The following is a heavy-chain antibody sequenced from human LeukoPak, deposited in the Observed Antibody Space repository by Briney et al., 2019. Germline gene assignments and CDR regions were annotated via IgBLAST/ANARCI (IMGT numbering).Heavy chain of an antibody. CDR2: INPNSGGT. V-gene: IGHV1-2*02. Sequence: PGASVKVSCKASGYTFTGYYMHWVRQAPGRGLEWMGWINPNSGGTNYAQKFQGRVTMTRDTSISTAYMELSRLRSDDTAVYYCARDRRERAYYYYYMDVWGKGTTVTISS. D-gene: IGHD5-24*01. J-gene: IGHJ6*03. CDR1: GYTFTGYY. CDR3: ARDRRERAYYYYYMDV.